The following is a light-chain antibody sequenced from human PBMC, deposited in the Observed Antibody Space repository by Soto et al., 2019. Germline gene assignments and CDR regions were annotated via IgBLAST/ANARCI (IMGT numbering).Light chain of an antibody. CDR1: QSVSNY. J-gene: IGKJ1*01. CDR2: GAS. CDR3: QQYGTFRT. V-gene: IGKV3-20*01. Sequence: EIVLTQSPGTLSLSPGERATLSCRASQSVSNYLAWYQQKPGQAPRLLIYGASSRATGIPDRFSGSGSGTYFTLTISRLEPEDFAVYYCQQYGTFRTFGQGTKVEIK.